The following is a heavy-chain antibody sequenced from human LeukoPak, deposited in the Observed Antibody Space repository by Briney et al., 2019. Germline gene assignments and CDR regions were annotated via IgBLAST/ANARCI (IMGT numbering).Heavy chain of an antibody. V-gene: IGHV1-69*05. J-gene: IGHJ3*02. D-gene: IGHD1-26*01. CDR1: GGTFSSYA. CDR2: IIPIFGTA. Sequence: ASVKVSCKASGGTFSSYAISWVRQAPGQGLEWMGGIIPIFGTANYAQKFQGRVTMTTDTSTSTAYMELRSLRSDDTAVYYCARPIFPELLGAFDIWGQGTMVTVSS. CDR3: ARPIFPELLGAFDI.